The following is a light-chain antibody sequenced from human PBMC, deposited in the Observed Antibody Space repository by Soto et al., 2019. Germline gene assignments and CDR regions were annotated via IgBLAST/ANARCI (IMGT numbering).Light chain of an antibody. CDR2: DVS. CDR3: QQFNSYPIP. V-gene: IGKV1-13*02. J-gene: IGKJ5*01. Sequence: AIQLTQSPSSLSASVGDRVTITCRASQDIRGALAWYQQKPGKAPKILIYDVSTLESGVPSRFSGSSSGTDFTLTISSLQPVDFATYYCQQFNSYPIPFGQGTRLE. CDR1: QDIRGA.